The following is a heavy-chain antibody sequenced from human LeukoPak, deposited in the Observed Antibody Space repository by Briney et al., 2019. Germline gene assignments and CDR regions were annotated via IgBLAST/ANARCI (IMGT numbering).Heavy chain of an antibody. J-gene: IGHJ4*02. CDR1: GGSISTYY. V-gene: IGHV4-4*07. CDR3: ARGRGSSWYYFDS. Sequence: PSETLSLTCTVSGGSISTYYWSWIRQPAGKGLEYIGRIYSSGIANYNPSLKGRVTISVDTSKNQFSLKLSSVTAADTAVYYCARGRGSSWYYFDSWGQGTLVTVSS. CDR2: IYSSGIA. D-gene: IGHD6-13*01.